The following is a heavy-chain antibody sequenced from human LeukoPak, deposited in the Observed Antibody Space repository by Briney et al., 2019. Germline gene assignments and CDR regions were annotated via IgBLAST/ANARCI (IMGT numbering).Heavy chain of an antibody. CDR1: GLTFSSYV. CDR2: ITSGGST. D-gene: IGHD1-1*01. CDR3: ATRGTTATKYFEH. Sequence: GGSLRLSCAASGLTFSSYVMSWVRQAPGKGLEWVSTITSGGSTYYADSVKGRFTISRDNSKNMLHLQMKSLRAEDTAVYYCATRGTTATKYFEHWGQGTLVTVSS. J-gene: IGHJ4*02. V-gene: IGHV3-23*01.